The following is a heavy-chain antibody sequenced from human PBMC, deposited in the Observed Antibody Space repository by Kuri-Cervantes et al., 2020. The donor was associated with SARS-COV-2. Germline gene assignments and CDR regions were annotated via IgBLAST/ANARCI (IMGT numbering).Heavy chain of an antibody. Sequence: SQTLSLTCAVSGYSISSGYYWGWIRQPPGKGLEWIGSIYHSGSTYYNPSLKSRVTISVDTSKNQFSLKLSSVTAADTAVYYCARRSRVSSSAVVHYYFDYWGQGTLGTVSS. CDR2: IYHSGST. CDR3: ARRSRVSSSAVVHYYFDY. CDR1: GYSISSGYY. V-gene: IGHV4-38-2*01. J-gene: IGHJ4*02. D-gene: IGHD6-6*01.